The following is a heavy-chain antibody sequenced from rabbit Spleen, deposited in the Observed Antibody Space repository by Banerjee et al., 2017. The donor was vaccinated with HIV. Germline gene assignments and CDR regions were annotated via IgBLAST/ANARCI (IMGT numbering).Heavy chain of an antibody. V-gene: IGHV1S40*01. J-gene: IGHJ3*01. D-gene: IGHD1-1*01. CDR3: ARDLVAVIGWNFDL. CDR1: GFSFSGSLY. Sequence: QSLEESGGDLVKPGTSLTLTCKASGFSFSGSLYICWVRQAPGKGLEWIACIYAVGSSGSTFYASWAKGRFTISRTSSTTVTLQMTSQTAADTATYFCARDLVAVIGWNFDLWGQGTLVTVS. CDR2: IYAVGSSGST.